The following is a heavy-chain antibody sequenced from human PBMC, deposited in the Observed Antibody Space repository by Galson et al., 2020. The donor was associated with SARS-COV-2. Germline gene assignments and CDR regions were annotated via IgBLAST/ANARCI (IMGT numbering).Heavy chain of an antibody. CDR1: GFTFSSYS. D-gene: IGHD6-13*01. CDR2: ISSSSSYI. CDR3: ARSHAGSWYRLGQDDY. J-gene: IGHJ4*02. V-gene: IGHV3-21*01. Sequence: GGSLRLSCAASGFTFSSYSMNWVRQAPGKGLEWVSSISSSSSYIYYADSVKGRFTISRDNAKNSLYLQMNSLRAEDTAVYYCARSHAGSWYRLGQDDYWGQGTLVTVSS.